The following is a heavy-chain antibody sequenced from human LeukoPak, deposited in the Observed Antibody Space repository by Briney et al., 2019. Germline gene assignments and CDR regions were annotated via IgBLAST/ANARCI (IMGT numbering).Heavy chain of an antibody. J-gene: IGHJ5*02. CDR2: IYTSGST. CDR3: ARAVAFGIAAAGTAVVNWFDP. CDR1: GGSISSYY. V-gene: IGHV4-4*07. D-gene: IGHD6-13*01. Sequence: PSETLSLTCTVSGGSISSYYWSWIRQPAGKGLEWIGRIYTSGSTNYNPSLKSRVTMSVDTSKNQFSLKLSSVTAADTAVYYCARAVAFGIAAAGTAVVNWFDPWGQGTLVTVSS.